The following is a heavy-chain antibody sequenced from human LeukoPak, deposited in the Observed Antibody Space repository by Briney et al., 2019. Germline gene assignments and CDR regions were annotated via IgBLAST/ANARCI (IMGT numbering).Heavy chain of an antibody. Sequence: GGSLRLSCAASEFTFSSYAMSWVRQAPGKGLEWVSRISGSSGRTYYTDSVTGRFTISRDNSKNMAYLQMNSLRAEDTAIYYCARDDAADGGYLDHWGQGTLVTVSS. V-gene: IGHV3-23*01. J-gene: IGHJ4*02. D-gene: IGHD3-10*01. CDR2: ISGSSGRT. CDR3: ARDDAADGGYLDH. CDR1: EFTFSSYA.